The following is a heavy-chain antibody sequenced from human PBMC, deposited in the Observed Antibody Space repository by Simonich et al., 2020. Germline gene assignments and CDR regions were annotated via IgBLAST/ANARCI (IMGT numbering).Heavy chain of an antibody. J-gene: IGHJ3*02. CDR3: ARGKGWKNAFDI. CDR1: GGSFSCYY. Sequence: QVQLQQWGAGLLKPSETLSLTCAVYGGSFSCYYWSWIRQPPGKGLEWIGEINHSGRTNYNPSLKRRVTISVDTSKNQVSLKLSSGTAADTAVYYCARGKGWKNAFDIWGQGTMVTVSS. V-gene: IGHV4-34*01. CDR2: INHSGRT. D-gene: IGHD1-1*01.